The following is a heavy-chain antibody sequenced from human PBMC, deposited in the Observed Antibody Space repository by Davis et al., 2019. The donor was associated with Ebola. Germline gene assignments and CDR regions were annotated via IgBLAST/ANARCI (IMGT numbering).Heavy chain of an antibody. V-gene: IGHV3-30*18. CDR2: ISYDGSNK. J-gene: IGHJ6*02. Sequence: GGSLRLSCAASGFTFSSYGMHWVRQAPGKGLEWVAVISYDGSNKYYADSVKGRFTISRDNSKNTLYLQMNSLRAEDTAVYYCAKDYDYNENYYYDMDVWGQGTTVTVSS. D-gene: IGHD4-11*01. CDR3: AKDYDYNENYYYDMDV. CDR1: GFTFSSYG.